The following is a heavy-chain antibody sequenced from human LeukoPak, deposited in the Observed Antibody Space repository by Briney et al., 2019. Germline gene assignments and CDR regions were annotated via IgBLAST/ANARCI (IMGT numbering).Heavy chain of an antibody. J-gene: IGHJ4*01. D-gene: IGHD5-24*01. CDR1: GYTFTSYG. Sequence: ASVKVSCKASGYTFTSYGINWVRQAPGQGPEWMGWISAYNGNTKYAQNLQGRVTMTTDTSTSTAYMELRSLRPDDTGLYYCVRVRVEMAIIGEFDSWGQGTQVTVSS. CDR2: ISAYNGNT. V-gene: IGHV1-18*01. CDR3: VRVRVEMAIIGEFDS.